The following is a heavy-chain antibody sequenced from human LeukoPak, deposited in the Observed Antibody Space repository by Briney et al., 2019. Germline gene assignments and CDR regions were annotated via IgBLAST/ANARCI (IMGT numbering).Heavy chain of an antibody. CDR3: AKDLDDSSGYYPL. D-gene: IGHD3-22*01. Sequence: PGGSLRLSCAASGFTFSDHAMSWVRQAPAKGLEWVSSINGNGGGSYYIDSVKGRFTVSRDNSENALYLQMNSLRAEDTAVYYCAKDLDDSSGYYPLWGQGTLVTVSS. CDR2: INGNGGGS. J-gene: IGHJ4*02. V-gene: IGHV3-23*01. CDR1: GFTFSDHA.